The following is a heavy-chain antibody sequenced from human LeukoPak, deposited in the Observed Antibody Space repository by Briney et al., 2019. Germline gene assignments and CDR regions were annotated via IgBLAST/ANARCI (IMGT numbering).Heavy chain of an antibody. CDR1: GFTFSSYW. D-gene: IGHD3-3*01. CDR2: ISSSSSYI. Sequence: PGRSLRLSCAASGFTFSSYWMSWVRQAPGKGLEWVSSISSSSSYIYYADSVKGRFTISRDNTKNSLYLQMNSLRAEDTAVYYCATNLLFWEWLKGTYYFDYWGQGTLVTVSS. CDR3: ATNLLFWEWLKGTYYFDY. J-gene: IGHJ4*02. V-gene: IGHV3-21*01.